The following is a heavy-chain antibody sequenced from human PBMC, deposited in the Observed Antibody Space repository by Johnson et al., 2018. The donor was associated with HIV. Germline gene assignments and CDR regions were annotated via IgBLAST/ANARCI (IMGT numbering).Heavy chain of an antibody. Sequence: VQLVESGGGLIQPGGSLRLSCAASGFTFSSYDMHWVRQAPGKGLEWVGRIKSKTDGGTKDYAAPVKGRFTISRDNSKNSLYLQMNSLRTEDTALYYCVKGRRWLPYGGAFDIWGQGTMVTVSS. CDR1: GFTFSSYD. CDR3: VKGRRWLPYGGAFDI. D-gene: IGHD4-23*01. V-gene: IGHV3-15*05. J-gene: IGHJ3*02. CDR2: IKSKTDGGTK.